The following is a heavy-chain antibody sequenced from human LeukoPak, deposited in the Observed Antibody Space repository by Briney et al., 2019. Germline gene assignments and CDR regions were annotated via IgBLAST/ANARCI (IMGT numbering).Heavy chain of an antibody. V-gene: IGHV1-18*04. D-gene: IGHD6-19*01. CDR2: ISAYNGNT. CDR1: GYTFTGYY. CDR3: ARDSAIIAVAGTGLDY. Sequence: ASVKVSCKASGYTFTGYYIHWVRQAPGQGLEWMGWISAYNGNTNYAQKLQGRVTMTTDTSTSTAYMELRSLRSDDTAVYYCARDSAIIAVAGTGLDYWGQGTLVTVSS. J-gene: IGHJ4*02.